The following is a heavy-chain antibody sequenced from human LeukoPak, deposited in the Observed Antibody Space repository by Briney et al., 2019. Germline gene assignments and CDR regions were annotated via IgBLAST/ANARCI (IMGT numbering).Heavy chain of an antibody. J-gene: IGHJ4*02. D-gene: IGHD6-13*01. CDR1: GFTFSNYA. Sequence: GRSLRLSCAVSGFTFSNYAMHWVRQAPGKGLEWVAVISYAGGNKYYADSVVGRFTISRDNSKNTLYLQMNSLRAEDTAVYYCAREVIVAAGNYFDYWGQGTLVAVSS. V-gene: IGHV3-30-3*01. CDR3: AREVIVAAGNYFDY. CDR2: ISYAGGNK.